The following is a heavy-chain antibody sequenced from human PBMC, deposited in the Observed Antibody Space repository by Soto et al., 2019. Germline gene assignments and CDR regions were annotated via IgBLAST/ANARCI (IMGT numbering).Heavy chain of an antibody. CDR3: AIVIAAAVVFDY. CDR1: GYTFTSYG. V-gene: IGHV1-18*01. J-gene: IGHJ4*02. D-gene: IGHD6-13*01. CDR2: ISAYNGNT. Sequence: QVQLVQSGAEVKKPGASVKVSCKASGYTFTSYGISWVRQAPGQGLEWMGWISAYNGNTNYAQKLQGRVTMTTDTSTCTSSMQLRSLSSVDTAVYYCAIVIAAAVVFDYWGQGTLVTVSS.